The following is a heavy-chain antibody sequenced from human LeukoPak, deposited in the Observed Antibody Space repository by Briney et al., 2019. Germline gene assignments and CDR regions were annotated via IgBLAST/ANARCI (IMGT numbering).Heavy chain of an antibody. V-gene: IGHV4-59*01. J-gene: IGHJ4*02. Sequence: SETLSLTCTVSGGSISSYYWSWIRQPPGKGLEWIGYIYYSGSTNYNPSLKSRVTISVDTSKNQFSLKLSSVTAADTAVYYCTRDPSGRLDFDYWGQGTLVTVSS. CDR3: TRDPSGRLDFDY. CDR2: IYYSGST. D-gene: IGHD6-19*01. CDR1: GGSISSYY.